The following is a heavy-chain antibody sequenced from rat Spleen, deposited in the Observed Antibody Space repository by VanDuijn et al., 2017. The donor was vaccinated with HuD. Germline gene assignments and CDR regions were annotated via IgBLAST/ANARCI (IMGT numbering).Heavy chain of an antibody. D-gene: IGHD1-2*01. CDR3: ARDPYSRPFDY. Sequence: QVQLKESGPGLVQPSQTLSLTCTVPGFSLTSHHVSWVRQSPGKGLEWMGVIWTGGGTAYNSLLKSRLTITRDTSKSQLFLKMNSLQTEDTATYYCARDPYSRPFDYWGQGVMVTVSS. J-gene: IGHJ2*01. V-gene: IGHV2-43*01. CDR1: GFSLTSHH. CDR2: IWTGGGT.